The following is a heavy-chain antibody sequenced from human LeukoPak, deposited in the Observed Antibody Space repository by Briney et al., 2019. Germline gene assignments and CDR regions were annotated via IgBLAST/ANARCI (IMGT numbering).Heavy chain of an antibody. CDR3: ARGDYGSGQYFDY. D-gene: IGHD3-10*01. V-gene: IGHV3-53*01. Sequence: GGALRLSCAASGFPVSSTFMSWVRQAPAKGLEWVSILFSGGATYYAGSVKGQLTISRDDSKNKLFLQMDRLTAEDTAVYYCARGDYGSGQYFDYWGEGTLVTVS. CDR1: GFPVSSTF. J-gene: IGHJ4*02. CDR2: LFSGGAT.